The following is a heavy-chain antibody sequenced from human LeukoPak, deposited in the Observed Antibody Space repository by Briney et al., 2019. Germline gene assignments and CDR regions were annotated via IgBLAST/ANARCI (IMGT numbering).Heavy chain of an antibody. J-gene: IGHJ3*02. Sequence: ASVKVSCKASGYTFTSYYMHWVRQAPGQGLEWMGIINPSGGSTSYAQKFQGRVTMTRDTSTSTVYMELSSLRSEDTAVYYCARDHSLGGYYYDSSGYYPDAFDIWGQGTMVTVSS. V-gene: IGHV1-46*01. CDR2: INPSGGST. CDR3: ARDHSLGGYYYDSSGYYPDAFDI. D-gene: IGHD3-22*01. CDR1: GYTFTSYY.